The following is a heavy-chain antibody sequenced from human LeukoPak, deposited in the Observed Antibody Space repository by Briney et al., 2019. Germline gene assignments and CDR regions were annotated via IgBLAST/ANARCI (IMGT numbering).Heavy chain of an antibody. CDR2: FYPSGTT. CDR3: TTVPRTSCCYTFDK. J-gene: IGHJ4*02. Sequence: GSLRLSCAASGFTVSSTYMAWVRQPPGKGLEWVSVFYPSGTTHYADSAKGRFTVSRDGSKNAFYLQMNSLRVDDTAVYYCTTVPRTSCCYTFDKWGQGTLVTVSS. CDR1: GFTVSSTY. D-gene: IGHD2-2*02. V-gene: IGHV3-53*05.